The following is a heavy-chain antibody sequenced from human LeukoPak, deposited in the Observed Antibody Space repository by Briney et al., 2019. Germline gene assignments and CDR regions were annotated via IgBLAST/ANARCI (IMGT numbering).Heavy chain of an antibody. Sequence: PGRSLRLSCAASGFTFSSYAMHWVRQAPGKGLEWVAVISYDGSNKYYADSVKGRFTISRDNSKNTLYLQMNSLRAEDTAVYYCARTGAYRTDYYYYMDVWGKGTTVTISS. CDR1: GFTFSSYA. V-gene: IGHV3-30*04. D-gene: IGHD1-26*01. J-gene: IGHJ6*03. CDR2: ISYDGSNK. CDR3: ARTGAYRTDYYYYMDV.